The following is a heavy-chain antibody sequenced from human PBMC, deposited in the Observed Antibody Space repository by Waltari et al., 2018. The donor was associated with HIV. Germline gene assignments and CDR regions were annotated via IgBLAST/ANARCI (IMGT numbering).Heavy chain of an antibody. V-gene: IGHV4-39*01. J-gene: IGHJ4*02. CDR3: ARHPDYDSSEVDS. D-gene: IGHD3-22*01. CDR2: VYNSGST. Sequence: QLELQESGPGLVKPSETLSLPCTVSGASISTTADYWGWIRLPPGKGLEWVGSVYNSGSTYYNPSLKSRVTISVDTSKNQVSLRLKSVTAADTAVYYCARHPDYDSSEVDSWGPGTLVTVSS. CDR1: GASISTTADY.